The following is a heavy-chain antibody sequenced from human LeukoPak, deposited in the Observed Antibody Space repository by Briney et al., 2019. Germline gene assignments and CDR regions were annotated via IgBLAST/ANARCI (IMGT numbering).Heavy chain of an antibody. Sequence: RSSETLSLTCAVYGGSFSGYYWSGIRQPPGKGLEWIGEINHSGSTNYNPSLKSRVTISVDTSKNQFSLKLSSVTAADTAVYYCARGSGSYYYWGQGTLVTVSS. CDR2: INHSGST. CDR1: GGSFSGYY. J-gene: IGHJ4*02. CDR3: ARGSGSYYY. V-gene: IGHV4-34*01. D-gene: IGHD1-26*01.